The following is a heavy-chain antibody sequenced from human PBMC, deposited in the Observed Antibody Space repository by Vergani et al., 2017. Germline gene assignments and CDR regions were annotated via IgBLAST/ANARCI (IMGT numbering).Heavy chain of an antibody. CDR2: IIPILGIA. Sequence: QVQLVESGAEVKKPGASVKVSCKASGGTFSSYAISWVRQAPGQGLEWMGRIIPILGIANYAQKFQGRVTITADKSTSTAYMELSSLRSEDTAVYYCAKEYCSGGSCYYLYWGQGTLVTVSS. J-gene: IGHJ4*02. CDR1: GGTFSSYA. CDR3: AKEYCSGGSCYYLY. D-gene: IGHD2-15*01. V-gene: IGHV1-69*09.